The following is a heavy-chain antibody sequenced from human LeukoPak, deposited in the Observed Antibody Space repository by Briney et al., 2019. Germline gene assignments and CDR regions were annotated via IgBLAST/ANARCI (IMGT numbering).Heavy chain of an antibody. CDR3: AGNFGDHVRGLDY. V-gene: IGHV3-23*01. D-gene: IGHD4-17*01. Sequence: PGGSLRLSCAASGFTFTNHAMSWVRQAPGKGLEWISVMSGSGGNTYYANSVKGRFTISRDNSENTLYLQMNSLRVEDTAVYYCAGNFGDHVRGLDYWGQGTLVTVSS. J-gene: IGHJ4*02. CDR2: MSGSGGNT. CDR1: GFTFTNHA.